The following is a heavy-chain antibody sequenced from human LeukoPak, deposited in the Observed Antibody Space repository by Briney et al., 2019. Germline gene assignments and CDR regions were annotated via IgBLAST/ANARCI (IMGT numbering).Heavy chain of an antibody. J-gene: IGHJ4*02. V-gene: IGHV4-59*01. CDR3: ARGDDYGDALTFYFDY. CDR1: GGSISSYY. CDR2: IYYSGST. D-gene: IGHD4-17*01. Sequence: SETLSLTCTVSGGSISSYYWSWTRQPPGKGLEWIGYIYYSGSTNYNPSLKSRVTISVDTSKNQFSLKLSSVTAADTAVYYCARGDDYGDALTFYFDYWGQGTLVTVSS.